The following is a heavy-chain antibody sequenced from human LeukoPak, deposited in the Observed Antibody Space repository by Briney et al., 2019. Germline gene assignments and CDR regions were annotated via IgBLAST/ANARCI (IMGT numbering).Heavy chain of an antibody. CDR3: ASVYYSGSYYPFDY. CDR2: ISGSGGST. CDR1: GFTFSSYA. D-gene: IGHD1-26*01. Sequence: AGGSLRLSCAASGFTFSSYAMSWVRQAPGKGLEWVSAISGSGGSTYYADSVKGRFTISRDNSKNTLYLQMNSLRAEDTAVYYCASVYYSGSYYPFDYWGQGTLVTVSS. J-gene: IGHJ4*02. V-gene: IGHV3-23*01.